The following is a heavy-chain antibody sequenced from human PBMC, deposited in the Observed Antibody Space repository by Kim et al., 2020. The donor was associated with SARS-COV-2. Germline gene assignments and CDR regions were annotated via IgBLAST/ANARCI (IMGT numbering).Heavy chain of an antibody. J-gene: IGHJ4*02. Sequence: DRVRGRFTISRDNAKNPLYLQMNSLRAEDTAVYYCAKLSEAMIVVVITTGWGQGTLVTVSS. D-gene: IGHD3-22*01. V-gene: IGHV3-23*01. CDR3: AKLSEAMIVVVITTG.